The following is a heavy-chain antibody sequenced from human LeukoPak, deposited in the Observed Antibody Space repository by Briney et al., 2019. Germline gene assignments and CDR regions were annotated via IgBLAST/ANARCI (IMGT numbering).Heavy chain of an antibody. J-gene: IGHJ5*02. Sequence: SETLSLTCAVYGGSFSGYYWSWIRQPPGKGLEWIGEINHSGSTNYNPSLKSRVTISVDTSKNQFSLKLSSVTAADTAVYYCARHRHWARWFDPWGQGTLVTVSS. CDR3: ARHRHWARWFDP. CDR2: INHSGST. CDR1: GGSFSGYY. D-gene: IGHD3-16*01. V-gene: IGHV4-34*01.